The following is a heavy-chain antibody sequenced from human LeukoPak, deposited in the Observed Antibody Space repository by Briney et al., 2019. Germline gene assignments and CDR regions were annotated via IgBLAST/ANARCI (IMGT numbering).Heavy chain of an antibody. V-gene: IGHV1-2*02. J-gene: IGHJ3*02. CDR1: GYTFTDYY. CDR3: ARERRGIARAFDI. Sequence: ASVKVSCKASGYTFTDYYMHWVRQAPGQGLEWMGWINLNSRGTNYAQKFQGRVTMTRDTSISTAYMELNRLRSDDTAVYYCARERRGIARAFDIWGQGTMVTVSS. D-gene: IGHD6-13*01. CDR2: INLNSRGT.